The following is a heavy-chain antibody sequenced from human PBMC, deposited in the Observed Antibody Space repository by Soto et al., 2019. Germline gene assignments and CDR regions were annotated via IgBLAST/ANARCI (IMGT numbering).Heavy chain of an antibody. D-gene: IGHD2-2*01. CDR2: INGDGRTT. J-gene: IGHJ3*02. CDR3: ARAGLGYCTSTSCHPGFDI. CDR1: GFTFSNHW. Sequence: GGSLRLSCAASGFTFSNHWMHWVRQAPGKGLVWVSRINGDGRTTIYADSVKGRFTISRDNAKNTLYLQMNSLRAEDTAVYYCARAGLGYCTSTSCHPGFDIWGQGTMVTVSS. V-gene: IGHV3-74*01.